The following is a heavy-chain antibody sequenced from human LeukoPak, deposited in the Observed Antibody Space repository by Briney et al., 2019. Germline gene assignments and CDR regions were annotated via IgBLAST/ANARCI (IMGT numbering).Heavy chain of an antibody. V-gene: IGHV3-30*04. J-gene: IGHJ4*02. CDR1: GFTFNSYA. CDR3: ARDRRYCSGGSCYFDYFFDY. D-gene: IGHD2-15*01. Sequence: GGSLRLSRAASGFTFNSYAVHWVRQAPGKGLEWVAVISYDGSINFYAASVKGRFTISRDNSKNTLYLQMNGLRADDTALYFCARDRRYCSGGSCYFDYFFDYGGQGTLVTVSS. CDR2: ISYDGSIN.